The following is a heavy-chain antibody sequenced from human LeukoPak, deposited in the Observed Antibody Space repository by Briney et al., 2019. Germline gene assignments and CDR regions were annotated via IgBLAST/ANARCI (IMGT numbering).Heavy chain of an antibody. CDR2: ISAYNGNT. CDR1: GYTFTSYG. V-gene: IGHV1-18*01. J-gene: IGHJ5*02. D-gene: IGHD6-13*01. Sequence: GASVKVSCKASGYTFTSYGISWVRQAPGQGLEWMGWISAYNGNTNYAQKLRGRVTMTTDTSTSTAYMELRSLRSDDTAVYYCARGGAIAAAGYNWFDPWGQGTLVTVSS. CDR3: ARGGAIAAAGYNWFDP.